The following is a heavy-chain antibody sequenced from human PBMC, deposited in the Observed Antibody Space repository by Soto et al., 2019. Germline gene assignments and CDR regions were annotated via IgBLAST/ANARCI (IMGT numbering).Heavy chain of an antibody. V-gene: IGHV4-38-2*01. CDR2: IYHSGRN. CDR3: ARGGQYNWNYGWFDP. CDR1: DYSISSGYY. D-gene: IGHD1-7*01. Sequence: SETLSLTCAVSDYSISSGYYWAWIWQPPGKGLEWIGSIYHSGRNFDNPSLKSRVTISVDTSKNHFSLRLSSVTASDTAVYYCARGGQYNWNYGWFDPWGQGTLVTVSS. J-gene: IGHJ5*02.